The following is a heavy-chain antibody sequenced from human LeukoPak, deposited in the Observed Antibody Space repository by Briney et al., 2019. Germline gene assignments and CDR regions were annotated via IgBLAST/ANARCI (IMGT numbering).Heavy chain of an antibody. CDR1: GGSFSDYA. CDR2: INHRGGT. Sequence: SETLSLTCAVYGGSFSDYAWTWIRQPPGKGLEWIGEINHRGGTNHNPSLMSRVIMSVDTSKNQISLKVSSETAADTAVYYCARVGYSFSINDWSRIGLGAYPTKYYYMDVWGKGTTVTVSS. D-gene: IGHD5-18*01. V-gene: IGHV4-34*01. J-gene: IGHJ6*03. CDR3: ARVGYSFSINDWSRIGLGAYPTKYYYMDV.